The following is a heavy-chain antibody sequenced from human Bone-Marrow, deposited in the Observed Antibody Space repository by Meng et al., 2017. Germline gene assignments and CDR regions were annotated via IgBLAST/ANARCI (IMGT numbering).Heavy chain of an antibody. CDR2: ISSRGDIV. CDR3: AKVNWGSSLDNS. D-gene: IGHD7-27*01. V-gene: IGHV3-11*01. J-gene: IGHJ4*02. Sequence: QVGLVGSGGGLVKPGGSLVPSWAVSGFTFSDYYSTWVRQAPGEGLEWLSYISSRGDIVHYADSVKGRFTVSRDNDNKSLYLQMNSLRVEDTALYFCAKVNWGSSLDNSWGQGTLVTVSS. CDR1: GFTFSDYY.